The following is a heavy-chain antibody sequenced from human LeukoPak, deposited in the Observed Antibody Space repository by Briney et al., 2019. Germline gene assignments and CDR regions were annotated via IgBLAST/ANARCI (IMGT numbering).Heavy chain of an antibody. J-gene: IGHJ5*02. D-gene: IGHD2-15*01. Sequence: GESLKISCKGSGYTFTSYWIGWVRQMPGKGLEWMGIIYPGDSDTRYSPSFQGQVTTSVDKSISTAYVQWSSLKASDTAMYYCARGGRLSSDGSWTWFDPWGQGTLVTVSS. CDR3: ARGGRLSSDGSWTWFDP. CDR2: IYPGDSDT. CDR1: GYTFTSYW. V-gene: IGHV5-51*01.